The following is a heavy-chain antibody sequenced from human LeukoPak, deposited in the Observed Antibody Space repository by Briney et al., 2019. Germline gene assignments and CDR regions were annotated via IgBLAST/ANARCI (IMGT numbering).Heavy chain of an antibody. J-gene: IGHJ4*02. V-gene: IGHV3-9*01. CDR1: GFTFGGFA. CDR3: AKGGVAVAGTPNQGYFDY. CDR2: ISWNSALI. D-gene: IGHD6-19*01. Sequence: GGSLRLSCVASGFTFGGFAMHWVRLTPARGLEWVAGISWNSALIAYADSVEGRFTISRDNARNSLYLQMNSLRPEDTAFYYCAKGGVAVAGTPNQGYFDYWGQGTLVTVSS.